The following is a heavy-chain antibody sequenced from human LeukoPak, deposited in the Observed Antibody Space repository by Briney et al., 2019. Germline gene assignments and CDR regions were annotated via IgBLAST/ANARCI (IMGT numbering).Heavy chain of an antibody. V-gene: IGHV3-21*06. D-gene: IGHD3-16*02. CDR1: GYTFYDYN. Sequence: GGSLTLPCAASGYTFYDYNVHWVRHVAGRGLVGVASISSRSTYICYANSVKGRFSISRDNAGSSLFLQMNSLRAEDTALYYCVSGKDPDSLWRTYRRDAFDIWGQGTMVIVSS. J-gene: IGHJ3*02. CDR3: VSGKDPDSLWRTYRRDAFDI. CDR2: ISSRSTYI.